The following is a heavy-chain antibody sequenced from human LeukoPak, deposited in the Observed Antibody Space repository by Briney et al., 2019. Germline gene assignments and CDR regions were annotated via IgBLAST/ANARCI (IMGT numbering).Heavy chain of an antibody. J-gene: IGHJ5*02. V-gene: IGHV1-18*04. CDR2: ISAYNGNT. D-gene: IGHD2-2*01. CDR1: GYTFTSYG. CDR3: ARDTEDIVVVPAAVNWFDP. Sequence: ASVKVSCKASGYTFTSYGISWVQQAPGQGLEWMGWISAYNGNTNYAQKLQGRVTMTTDTSTSTACMELRSLRSDDTAVYYCARDTEDIVVVPAAVNWFDPWGQGTLVTVSS.